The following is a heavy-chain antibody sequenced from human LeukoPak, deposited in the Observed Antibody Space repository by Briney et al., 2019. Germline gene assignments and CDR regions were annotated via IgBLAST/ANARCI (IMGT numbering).Heavy chain of an antibody. V-gene: IGHV3-11*06. D-gene: IGHD3-3*01. CDR3: ARDAYDVGGFDP. CDR1: GFTFSDYY. J-gene: IGHJ5*02. Sequence: GGSLRLSCAASGFTFSDYYMSWTRQAPGKGLEWVSYISSSSTYTKYADSVKGRFTISRDNAKNSLFLQMDRLRAEDTAVYYCARDAYDVGGFDPWGQGTLVTVSS. CDR2: ISSSSTYT.